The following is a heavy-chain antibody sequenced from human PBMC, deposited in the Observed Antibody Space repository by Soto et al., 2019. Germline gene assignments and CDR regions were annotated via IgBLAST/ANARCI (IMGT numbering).Heavy chain of an antibody. CDR2: ISSSGTTI. CDR3: VRFGGAAAGPGDY. CDR1: GFSFSGYG. Sequence: PGGSLRLSCAASGFSFSGYGMNWVRQAPGKGLEWISYISSSGTTIYYTDSVKGRFTISRDNAKKSLYLQMNSLRAEDTAVYYCVRFGGAAAGPGDYWGQGTLVTVS. V-gene: IGHV3-48*03. J-gene: IGHJ4*02. D-gene: IGHD6-13*01.